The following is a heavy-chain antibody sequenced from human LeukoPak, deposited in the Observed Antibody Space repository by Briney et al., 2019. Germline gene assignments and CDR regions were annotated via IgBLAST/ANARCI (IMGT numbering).Heavy chain of an antibody. J-gene: IGHJ3*02. CDR1: GFTFSNAW. V-gene: IGHV3-15*01. D-gene: IGHD1-7*01. CDR2: IKSKTDGGTT. CDR3: TTDRELRYDAFDI. Sequence: GGSLRLSCAASGFTFSNAWMSWVRQAPGKGLEWVGRIKSKTDGGTTDYAAPVKGRFTISRDDSKNTLYLQMNSLKTEDTAVYYCTTDRELRYDAFDIWVQGTMVTVSS.